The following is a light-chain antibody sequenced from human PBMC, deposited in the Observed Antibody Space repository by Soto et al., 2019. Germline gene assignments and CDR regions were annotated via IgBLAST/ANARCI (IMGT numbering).Light chain of an antibody. CDR1: SSNIGSNY. CDR3: AAWDDSLSVV. CDR2: RNN. V-gene: IGLV1-47*01. Sequence: QSVLTQPPSASGTPGQRVTISCSGSSSNIGSNYVYWYQQLPGTAPKLLIYRNNQRPSGVPDRFSGSKSGTSASLAISGLRSEDEADCYCAAWDDSLSVVFGGGTQLTVL. J-gene: IGLJ2*01.